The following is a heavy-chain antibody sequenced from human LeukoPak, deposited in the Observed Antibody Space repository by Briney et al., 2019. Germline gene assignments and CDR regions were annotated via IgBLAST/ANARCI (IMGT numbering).Heavy chain of an antibody. Sequence: GGSLRLSCAASGFTFSSYGMHWVRQAPGKGLEWVAVISYDGSNKYYADSVKGRFTISRDNSKNTLYLQMNSLRAEDTALYYCARDPQGILINSYGYYFDYWGQGTLVTVSS. D-gene: IGHD5-18*01. J-gene: IGHJ4*02. V-gene: IGHV3-30*03. CDR3: ARDPQGILINSYGYYFDY. CDR2: ISYDGSNK. CDR1: GFTFSSYG.